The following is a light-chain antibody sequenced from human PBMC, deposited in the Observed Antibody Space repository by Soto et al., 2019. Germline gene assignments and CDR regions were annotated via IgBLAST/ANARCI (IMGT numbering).Light chain of an antibody. Sequence: EIVLTQSPGTLSLSPGERATLSCRASQSVSSDYLAWYQQKPGQAPRLLIFGASSRATGIPERFSGSGSGTDFTLTISTLEPEDFAVYYCQQYGTSPVTFGGGTKVEIK. CDR3: QQYGTSPVT. CDR2: GAS. CDR1: QSVSSDY. J-gene: IGKJ4*01. V-gene: IGKV3-20*01.